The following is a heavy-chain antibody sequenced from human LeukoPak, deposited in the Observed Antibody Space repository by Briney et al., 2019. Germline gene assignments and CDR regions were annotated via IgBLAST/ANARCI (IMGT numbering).Heavy chain of an antibody. Sequence: GGSLRLSCAASGFTFSSYSMNWLRPAPGRGLEWVSSISSSSYIYYADSVKGRFTISRDNAKNSLYLQMNSLRAEDTAVYYCARDSRTRTMIVVANIDYWGQGTLVTVSS. J-gene: IGHJ4*02. CDR1: GFTFSSYS. D-gene: IGHD3-22*01. V-gene: IGHV3-21*01. CDR2: ISSSSYI. CDR3: ARDSRTRTMIVVANIDY.